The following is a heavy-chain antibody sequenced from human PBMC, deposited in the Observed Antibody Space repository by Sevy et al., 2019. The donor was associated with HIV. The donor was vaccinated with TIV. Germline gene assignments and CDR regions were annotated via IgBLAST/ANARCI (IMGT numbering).Heavy chain of an antibody. CDR1: GFDFSAYY. J-gene: IGHJ4*02. D-gene: IGHD7-27*01. CDR3: ARDMGMNPLTGTWGTGLTFGS. Sequence: GGSLRLSCAASGFDFSAYYMSWIRQAPGKGLEWISYISSSGTPFSYADSVKGRFTISRDNAKNSVYLQMNNLRAEDTSVYYCARDMGMNPLTGTWGTGLTFGSWGQGTLVTVSS. CDR2: ISSSGTPF. V-gene: IGHV3-11*01.